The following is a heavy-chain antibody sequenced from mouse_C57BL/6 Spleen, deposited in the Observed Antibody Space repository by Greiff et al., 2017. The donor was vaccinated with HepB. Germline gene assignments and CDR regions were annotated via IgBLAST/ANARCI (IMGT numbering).Heavy chain of an antibody. D-gene: IGHD1-1*01. Sequence: QVQLKESGAELVMPGASVKLSCKASGYTFTSYWMHWVKQRPGQGLEWIGEIDPSDSYINYNQKFKGKSTLTVDKSSSTAYMQISSLTSEDSAVYYFARRYYGRMYFDYWGQGTTLTVAS. CDR2: IDPSDSYI. V-gene: IGHV1-69*01. CDR1: GYTFTSYW. CDR3: ARRYYGRMYFDY. J-gene: IGHJ2*01.